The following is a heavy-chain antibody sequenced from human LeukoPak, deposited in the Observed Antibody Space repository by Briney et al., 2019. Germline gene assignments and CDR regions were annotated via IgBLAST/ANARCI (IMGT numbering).Heavy chain of an antibody. J-gene: IGHJ4*02. CDR3: ATWDYYGSGSYSNDDY. CDR1: AHGFTSYW. D-gene: IGHD3-10*01. CDR2: LLPVEFDP. V-gene: IGHV5-51*01. Sequence: GQSLPISCKGPAHGFTSYWIAWVRQMPRQGLDWMGILLPVEFDPSYSPSFPGQVTLSADKSISTASLQWSSLKASDTAMYYCATWDYYGSGSYSNDDYWGQGTLVTVSS.